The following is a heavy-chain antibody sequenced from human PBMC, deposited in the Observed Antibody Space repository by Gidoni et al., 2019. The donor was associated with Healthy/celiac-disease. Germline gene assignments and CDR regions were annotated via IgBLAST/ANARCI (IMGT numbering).Heavy chain of an antibody. CDR1: GGTFSSYT. CDR2: IIPILGIA. CDR3: ATDKQQLVTPDAFDI. J-gene: IGHJ3*02. Sequence: QVQLVQSGAEVKKPGSSVKVSCKASGGTFSSYTISWVRQAPGQGLEWMGRIIPILGIANYAQKFQGRGTITADKSTSTAYMELSSLRSEDTAVYYCATDKQQLVTPDAFDIWGQGTMVTVSS. D-gene: IGHD6-13*01. V-gene: IGHV1-69*08.